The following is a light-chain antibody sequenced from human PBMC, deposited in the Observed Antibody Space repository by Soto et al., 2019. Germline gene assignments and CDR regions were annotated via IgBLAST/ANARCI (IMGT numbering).Light chain of an antibody. Sequence: QSALAQPPSASGSPGPSVTISCPGTSSDFGSYNYVSWYQQHPGKAPKLMIYEVTKRPSGVPDRFSGSKSGNTASLTVSGLQAEDEADYYCTSYAGSNNFGIFGTGTRVTVL. CDR3: TSYAGSNNFGI. V-gene: IGLV2-8*01. CDR1: SSDFGSYNY. CDR2: EVT. J-gene: IGLJ1*01.